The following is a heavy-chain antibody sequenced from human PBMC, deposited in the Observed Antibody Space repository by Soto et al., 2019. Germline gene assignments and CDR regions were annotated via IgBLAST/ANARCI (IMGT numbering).Heavy chain of an antibody. CDR3: AKFLRSWYIDS. CDR2: INHSGST. V-gene: IGHV4-34*01. CDR1: GGSFSGYY. Sequence: SETLSLTCAVYGGSFSGYYWSWIRQPPGKGLEWIGEINHSGSTNYNPSLKSRVTISVDTSKNQFSLKLSSVTAADTAVYYCAKFLRSWYIDSWGQGILVTVSS. J-gene: IGHJ4*02. D-gene: IGHD2-21*01.